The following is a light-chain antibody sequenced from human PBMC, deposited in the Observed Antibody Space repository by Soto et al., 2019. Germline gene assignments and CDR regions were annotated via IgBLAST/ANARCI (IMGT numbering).Light chain of an antibody. CDR3: QQYGSSPPWT. Sequence: EIVMTQSPATLSVSPGERATLSCRASQSVSSNLAWYQQKPGQAPRLLIYGASSRATGIPDRFSGSGSGTDSTLTISRLEPEDFAVYFCQQYGSSPPWTFGQGTKGDIK. V-gene: IGKV3-20*01. CDR1: QSVSSN. J-gene: IGKJ1*01. CDR2: GAS.